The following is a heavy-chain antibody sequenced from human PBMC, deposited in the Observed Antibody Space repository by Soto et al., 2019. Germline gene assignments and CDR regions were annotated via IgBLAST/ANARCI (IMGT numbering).Heavy chain of an antibody. D-gene: IGHD2-2*01. CDR3: ARVYLSRTSHFDY. CDR2: ISYSGRT. J-gene: IGHJ4*02. CDR1: GGSISSGDYY. Sequence: SETLSLTCTVSGGSISSGDYYWSWIRQPPGKGLEWIGYISYSGRTYYNPSLMSLLTMSVDTFKNQFSLKLSSVTAADPALDYCARVYLSRTSHFDYWGQGTLVTVSS. V-gene: IGHV4-30-4*01.